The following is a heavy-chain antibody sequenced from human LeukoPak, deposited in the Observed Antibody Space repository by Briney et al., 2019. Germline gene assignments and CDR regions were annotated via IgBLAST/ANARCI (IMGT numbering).Heavy chain of an antibody. CDR3: ARSPGLVGANYFDY. CDR2: ISFDGNNK. Sequence: GGSLRLSCAASGFTFSTYAMHWVRQAPGKGLEWVTVISFDGNNKNYAGSVKGRFTISRDSSKNTLYLQLNSLRAEDTAVYYCARSPGLVGANYFDYWGQGTLVTVSS. D-gene: IGHD1-26*01. CDR1: GFTFSTYA. J-gene: IGHJ4*02. V-gene: IGHV3-30*04.